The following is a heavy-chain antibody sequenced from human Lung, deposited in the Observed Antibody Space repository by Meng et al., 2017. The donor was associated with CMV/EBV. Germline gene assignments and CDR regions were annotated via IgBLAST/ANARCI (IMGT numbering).Heavy chain of an antibody. D-gene: IGHD6-19*01. CDR2: ISSSSSYI. V-gene: IGHV3-21*01. CDR1: GFTFSSYS. CDR3: ATSRGSGWYRIGWFDP. Sequence: GGSXRLSCAASGFTFSSYSMNWVRQAPGKGLEWVSSISSSSSYIYYADSVKGRFTISRDNAKNSLYLQMNSLRAEDTAVYYCATSRGSGWYRIGWFDPWGQGTXVTVSS. J-gene: IGHJ5*02.